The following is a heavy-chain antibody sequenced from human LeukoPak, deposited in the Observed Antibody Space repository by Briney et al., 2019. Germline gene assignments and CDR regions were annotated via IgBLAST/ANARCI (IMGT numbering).Heavy chain of an antibody. CDR2: IYYSGST. V-gene: IGHV4-39*01. CDR1: GGSISSSSYY. J-gene: IGHJ5*02. D-gene: IGHD3-10*01. Sequence: SETLSLTCTVSGGSISSSSYYWGWIRQPPGKGLEWIGSIYYSGSTYYNPSLKSRVTISVDTSKNQFSLKLSSVTAADTAVYYCARTPVELLWFGEKYNWFDPWGQGTLVTVSS. CDR3: ARTPVELLWFGEKYNWFDP.